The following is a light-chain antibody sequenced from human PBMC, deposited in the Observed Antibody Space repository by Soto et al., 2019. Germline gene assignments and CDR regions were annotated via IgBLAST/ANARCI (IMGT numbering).Light chain of an antibody. Sequence: EIMMTQSPATLSVSPGERATLSCRASQSVSSNLAWYQQKPGQAPRRLIYGASSRATGIPYRFSGRGFGTDFTLTISRLEPEDFAVYYCQHSGDFRWTFGQGTKVDIK. V-gene: IGKV3D-15*01. CDR1: QSVSSN. CDR2: GAS. CDR3: QHSGDFRWT. J-gene: IGKJ1*01.